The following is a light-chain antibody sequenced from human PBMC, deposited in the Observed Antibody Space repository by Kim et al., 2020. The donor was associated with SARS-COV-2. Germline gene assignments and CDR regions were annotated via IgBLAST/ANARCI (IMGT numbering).Light chain of an antibody. Sequence: SPGRGATRSCRASQSGSSGGLTWYQQRPGQPPGLLIYGASSRATGIPDRFSASGSETDFTLTISGLEPEDFAVYYCQHYGSSPTFGQGTRLEIK. V-gene: IGKV3-20*01. J-gene: IGKJ5*01. CDR1: QSGSSGG. CDR3: QHYGSSPT. CDR2: GAS.